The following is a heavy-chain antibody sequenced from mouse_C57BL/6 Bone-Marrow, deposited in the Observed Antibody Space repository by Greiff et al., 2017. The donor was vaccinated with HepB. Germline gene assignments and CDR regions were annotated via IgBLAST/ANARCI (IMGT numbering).Heavy chain of an antibody. CDR3: AIATVGGRWYFDV. CDR2: IHPNSGST. V-gene: IGHV1-64*01. J-gene: IGHJ1*03. Sequence: VQLQQPGAELVKPGASVKLSCKASGYTFTSYWMPWVKQSPGQGLEWIGMIHPNSGSTNYNEKFKSKTTLTVDKSSSTAYMQLSSLTSEDSAVYYCAIATVGGRWYFDVWGTGTTVTVSS. D-gene: IGHD1-1*01. CDR1: GYTFTSYW.